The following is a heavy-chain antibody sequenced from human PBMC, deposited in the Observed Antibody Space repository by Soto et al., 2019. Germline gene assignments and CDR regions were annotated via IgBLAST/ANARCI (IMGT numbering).Heavy chain of an antibody. CDR3: ARSVDTAMVYPNYYYYGMDV. CDR2: IYYSGST. D-gene: IGHD5-18*01. J-gene: IGHJ6*02. V-gene: IGHV4-30-4*01. CDR1: GGSISSGDYY. Sequence: NPSETLSLTCTVSGGSISSGDYYWSWIRQPPGKGLEWIGYIYYSGSTYYNPSLKSRVTISVDTSKNQFSLKLSSVTAADTAVYYCARSVDTAMVYPNYYYYGMDVWGQGTTVTVSS.